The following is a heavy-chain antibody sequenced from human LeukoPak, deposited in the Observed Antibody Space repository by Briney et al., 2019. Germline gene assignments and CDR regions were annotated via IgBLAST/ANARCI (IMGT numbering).Heavy chain of an antibody. V-gene: IGHV4-39*07. CDR3: ARDFNYYYMDV. CDR2: IYYSGST. Sequence: SETLSLTCTVSGDSISNYYWSWIRQPPGKGLEWIGSIYYSGSTYYNPSLKSRVTISVDTSKNQFSLKLSSVTAADTAVYYCARDFNYYYMDVWGKGTTVTVSS. J-gene: IGHJ6*03. CDR1: GDSISNYY.